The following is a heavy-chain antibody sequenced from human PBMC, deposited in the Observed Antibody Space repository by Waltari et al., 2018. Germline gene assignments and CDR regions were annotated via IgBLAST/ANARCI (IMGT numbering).Heavy chain of an antibody. D-gene: IGHD6-13*01. CDR3: AKDKQGLVG. CDR1: GFTFRSYS. CDR2: IRWNSGSI. Sequence: EVQLLESGGGLVQPGGSMILSCAASGFTFRSYSLSWVRQAPGKGLEWVSGIRWNSGSIGYADSVKGRFTISRDNAKNSLYLQMNSLRAEDTALYYCAKDKQGLVGWGQGTLVTVSS. J-gene: IGHJ4*02. V-gene: IGHV3-9*01.